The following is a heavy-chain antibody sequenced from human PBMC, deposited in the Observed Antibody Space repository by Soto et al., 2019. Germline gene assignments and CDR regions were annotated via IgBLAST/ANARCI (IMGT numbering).Heavy chain of an antibody. Sequence: VGSLRLSCAASGFTFSSYAMSWVRQAPGKGLEWVSAISGSGGSTYYADSVKGRFTISRDNSKNTLYLQMNSLRAEDTAVYYCARPYYYGSGSYFWPSGTNWFDPWGQGTLVTVSS. CDR2: ISGSGGST. D-gene: IGHD3-10*01. J-gene: IGHJ5*02. V-gene: IGHV3-23*01. CDR1: GFTFSSYA. CDR3: ARPYYYGSGSYFWPSGTNWFDP.